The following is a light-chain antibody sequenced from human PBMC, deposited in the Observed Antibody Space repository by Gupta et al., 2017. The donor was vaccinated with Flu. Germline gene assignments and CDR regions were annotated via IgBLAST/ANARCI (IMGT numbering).Light chain of an antibody. Sequence: NFMLTQPHSVSESPGKTVTISCTRSSGSIASNYVQWYQQRPGSAPTTVIYEDNQRPAGVPDRFSGSIDSSSTAASITSSGLKAEDEADYYCQSYDSSNWVFGGGTKLTVL. J-gene: IGLJ3*02. CDR1: SGSIASNY. CDR2: EDN. V-gene: IGLV6-57*03. CDR3: QSYDSSNWV.